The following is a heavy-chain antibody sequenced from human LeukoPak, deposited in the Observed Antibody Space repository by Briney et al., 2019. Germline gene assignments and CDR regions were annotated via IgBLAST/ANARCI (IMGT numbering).Heavy chain of an antibody. Sequence: PSGTLSLTCAVSGGSISSSNWWSWIRQPPGKELEWIGYIHYSGSSNYHPSLGSRVTISLDTSKNQFSLKLKSVTAADTGMYHCARYDRGLFFFDNWGQGTLVTVSS. CDR3: ARYDRGLFFFDN. J-gene: IGHJ4*02. CDR2: IHYSGSS. D-gene: IGHD1-14*01. CDR1: GGSISSSNW. V-gene: IGHV4-4*02.